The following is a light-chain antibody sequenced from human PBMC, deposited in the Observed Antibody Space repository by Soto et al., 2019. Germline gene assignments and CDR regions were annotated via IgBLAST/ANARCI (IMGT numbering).Light chain of an antibody. CDR1: QSITTY. CDR3: QQSYSAPLT. V-gene: IGKV1-39*01. CDR2: AAS. J-gene: IGKJ4*01. Sequence: DIQMTQSPSSLSASVGDRVTITCRASQSITTYLNWYRQNTGKAPKLLIYAASSLQSGVPSRFSGSGSETEFTLSISSLQPEDFATYFCQQSYSAPLTFGGGAKLEIK.